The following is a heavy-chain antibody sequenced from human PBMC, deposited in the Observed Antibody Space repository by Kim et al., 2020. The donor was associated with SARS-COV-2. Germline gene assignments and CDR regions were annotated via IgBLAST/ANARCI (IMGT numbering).Heavy chain of an antibody. Sequence: SVKVSCKASGGTFSSYAISWVRQAPGQGLEWMGGIIPIFGTANYAQKFQGRVTITADESTSTAYMELSSLRSEDTAVYYCARDYMIVETPGAFDIWGQGTMVTVSS. D-gene: IGHD3-22*01. CDR3: ARDYMIVETPGAFDI. CDR2: IIPIFGTA. CDR1: GGTFSSYA. V-gene: IGHV1-69*13. J-gene: IGHJ3*02.